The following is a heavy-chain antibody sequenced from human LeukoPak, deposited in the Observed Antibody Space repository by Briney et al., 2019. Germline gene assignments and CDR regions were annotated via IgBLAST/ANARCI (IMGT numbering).Heavy chain of an antibody. V-gene: IGHV3-23*01. CDR3: AKDAPAVRMITQNHYFDY. CDR1: GFTFSSYA. D-gene: IGHD3-16*01. CDR2: ISGSGGST. Sequence: GGSLRLSCAASGFTFSSYAMSWVRQAPGKGLEWVSAISGSGGSTYYADSVKGRFTISRDNSKNTLYLQMNSLRAEDTAVYYCAKDAPAVRMITQNHYFDYWGQGTLVTVSS. J-gene: IGHJ4*02.